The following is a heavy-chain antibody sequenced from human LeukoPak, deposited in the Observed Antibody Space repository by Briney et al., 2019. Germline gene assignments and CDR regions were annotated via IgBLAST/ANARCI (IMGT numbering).Heavy chain of an antibody. V-gene: IGHV5-51*01. J-gene: IGHJ4*02. D-gene: IGHD6-13*01. CDR1: GYSFTNTF. CDR3: ARPIAPAGTDLGY. Sequence: GESLKISCKASGYSFTNTFIGWVRQMPGKGLEWMGIIYPGDSDTRYSPSFQGQVTISADKSITTACLQWSSLKASDTAMYYCARPIAPAGTDLGYWGQGTLVTVSS. CDR2: IYPGDSDT.